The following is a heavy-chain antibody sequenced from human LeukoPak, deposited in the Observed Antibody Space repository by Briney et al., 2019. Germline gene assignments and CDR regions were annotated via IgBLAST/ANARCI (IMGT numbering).Heavy chain of an antibody. Sequence: ASVKVSCKASGYTFTSYYMHWVRQAPGQGLEWMGIINPSGGSTSYAQKFQGRVTMTRDMSTSTVYMELSSLRSEDTPVYFCARVAWFGDFLHYFDYWGQGTLVTVSS. J-gene: IGHJ4*02. CDR1: GYTFTSYY. V-gene: IGHV1-46*01. CDR3: ARVAWFGDFLHYFDY. CDR2: INPSGGST. D-gene: IGHD3-10*01.